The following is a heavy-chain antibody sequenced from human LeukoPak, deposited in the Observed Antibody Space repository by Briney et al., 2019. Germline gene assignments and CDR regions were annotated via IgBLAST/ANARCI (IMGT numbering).Heavy chain of an antibody. V-gene: IGHV4-34*01. Sequence: PSETLSLTCAVYGGSFSGYYWSWIRQPPGKGLEWIGEINHSGSTNYNPSLKSRVTISVDTSKNQFSLKLSSVTAADTAVYYCARDAGSGWPFDYWGQGTLVTVSS. J-gene: IGHJ4*02. CDR2: INHSGST. CDR3: ARDAGSGWPFDY. D-gene: IGHD6-19*01. CDR1: GGSFSGYY.